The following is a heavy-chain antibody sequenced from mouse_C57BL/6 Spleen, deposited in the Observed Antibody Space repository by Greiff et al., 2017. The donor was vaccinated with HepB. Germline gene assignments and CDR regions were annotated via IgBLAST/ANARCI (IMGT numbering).Heavy chain of an antibody. Sequence: VQLKESGPELVKPGASVKMSCKASGYTFTDYYMHWVKQKPGKGLEWIGEIYPGSGNTYYNEKFKGKATLTADTSSSTAYRQLSSLTSDDSAVYFCARSLRFWYFDGWGTGTTVTVSS. CDR1: YTFTDYYM. CDR2: YPGSGNTY. D-gene: IGHD1-1*01. J-gene: IGHJ1*03. V-gene: IGHV1-83*01. CDR3: RSLRFWYFDG.